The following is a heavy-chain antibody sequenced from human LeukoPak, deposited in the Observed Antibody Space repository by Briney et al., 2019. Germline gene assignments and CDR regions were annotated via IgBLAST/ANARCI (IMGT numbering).Heavy chain of an antibody. D-gene: IGHD4-23*01. J-gene: IGHJ5*02. V-gene: IGHV3-48*03. CDR2: ISSSGSTI. Sequence: GGSLRLSCAASGFTFSSYGMNWVRQAPGKGLEWVSYISSSGSTIYYADSVKGRFTISRDNAKNSLYLQMNSLRAEDTAVYYCARARVVTSALWFDPWGQGTLVTVSS. CDR1: GFTFSSYG. CDR3: ARARVVTSALWFDP.